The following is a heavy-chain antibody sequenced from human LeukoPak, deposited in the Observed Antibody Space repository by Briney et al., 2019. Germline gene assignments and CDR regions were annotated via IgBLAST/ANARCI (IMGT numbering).Heavy chain of an antibody. CDR1: GFSFSSYG. Sequence: GGSLRLSCAASGFSFSSYGMHWVRQAPGKGLEWVAVISYDGSNKYYADSVKGRFTISRDNSKNTLYLQVNSLRAEDTAVYYCAKSYYYDSSGYYFDYWGQGTLVTVSS. J-gene: IGHJ4*02. D-gene: IGHD3-22*01. CDR3: AKSYYYDSSGYYFDY. V-gene: IGHV3-30*18. CDR2: ISYDGSNK.